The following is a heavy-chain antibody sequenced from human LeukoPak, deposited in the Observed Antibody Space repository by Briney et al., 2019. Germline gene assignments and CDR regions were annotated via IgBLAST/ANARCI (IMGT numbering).Heavy chain of an antibody. V-gene: IGHV1-2*06. Sequence: ASVKVSCKASGYTFTGYYMHWVRQAPGQGLEWMGRINPNSGGTNYAQKFQGRVTMTRDTSTSTVYMDLSSLRSEDTAMYYCARAPRNSSTMLDYWGQGTLVTVSS. CDR2: INPNSGGT. D-gene: IGHD6-13*01. CDR1: GYTFTGYY. CDR3: ARAPRNSSTMLDY. J-gene: IGHJ4*02.